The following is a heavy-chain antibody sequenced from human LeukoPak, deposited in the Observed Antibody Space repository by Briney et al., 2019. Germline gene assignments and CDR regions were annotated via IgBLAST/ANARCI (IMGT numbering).Heavy chain of an antibody. CDR1: GFTFSSYW. J-gene: IGHJ5*02. CDR2: IKQDGSEK. V-gene: IGHV3-7*01. CDR3: ARDLRYYDFEWFDP. D-gene: IGHD3-3*01. Sequence: GGSLRLSCAASGFTFSSYWMSWVRQAPGKGLEWVANIKQDGSEKYYVDSVKGRLTISRDNAKNSLYLQMNSLRAEDTAVYYCARDLRYYDFEWFDPWGQGTLVTVSS.